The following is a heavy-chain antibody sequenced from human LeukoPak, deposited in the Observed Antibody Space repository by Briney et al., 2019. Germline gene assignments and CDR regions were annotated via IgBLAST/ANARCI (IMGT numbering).Heavy chain of an antibody. J-gene: IGHJ4*02. CDR3: ARDSPDIVVVVAAPAIDY. V-gene: IGHV3-21*01. CDR2: ISSSSSYI. Sequence: GSLRLSCAASGFTFSSYSMNWVRQAPGKGLEWVSSISSSSSYIYYADSVKGRFTISRDNAKNSLYLQMNSLRAEDTAVYYCARDSPDIVVVVAAPAIDYWGQGTLVTVSS. CDR1: GFTFSSYS. D-gene: IGHD2-15*01.